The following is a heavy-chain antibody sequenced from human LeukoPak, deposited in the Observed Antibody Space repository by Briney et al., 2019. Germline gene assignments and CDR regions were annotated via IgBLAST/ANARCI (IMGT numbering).Heavy chain of an antibody. Sequence: ASVKVSCKASGYTFTSYDINWVRQATGQGLEWMGWMNPSSGNTGYAQKFQGRVTMTRNTSISTAYMELSSLRSEDTAVYYCARGGWGYSSGWYGVRFFQHWGQGTLVTVSS. CDR3: ARGGWGYSSGWYGVRFFQH. J-gene: IGHJ1*01. V-gene: IGHV1-8*01. CDR2: MNPSSGNT. D-gene: IGHD6-19*01. CDR1: GYTFTSYD.